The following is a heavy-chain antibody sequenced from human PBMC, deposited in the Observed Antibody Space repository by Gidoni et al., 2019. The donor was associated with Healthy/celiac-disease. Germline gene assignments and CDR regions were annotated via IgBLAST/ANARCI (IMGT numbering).Heavy chain of an antibody. V-gene: IGHV1-3*01. J-gene: IGHJ4*02. Sequence: QVQLVQSGAEVKKPGASVKVSCKASGYTFTSYAMHWVRQAPGQRLEWMGWINVGNGNTKYSQKFQGRVTITRDTSASTAYMELSSLRSEDTAVYYCARVLPYYDSSGYYPLEYWGQGTLVTVSS. CDR3: ARVLPYYDSSGYYPLEY. D-gene: IGHD3-22*01. CDR2: INVGNGNT. CDR1: GYTFTSYA.